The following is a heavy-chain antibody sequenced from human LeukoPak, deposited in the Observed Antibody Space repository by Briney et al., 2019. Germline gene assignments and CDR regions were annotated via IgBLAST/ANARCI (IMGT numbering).Heavy chain of an antibody. CDR2: ISGSGGST. CDR1: GFTFSSYS. V-gene: IGHV3-23*01. D-gene: IGHD2-21*02. CDR3: AKDNVVVTAIPGAFDI. J-gene: IGHJ3*02. Sequence: GGSLRLSCAAAGFTFSSYSMSWVRQAPGKGLEWVSAISGSGGSTYYADSVKGRFTISRDNSKNTLYLQMNSLRAEDTAVYYCAKDNVVVTAIPGAFDIWGQGTMVTVSS.